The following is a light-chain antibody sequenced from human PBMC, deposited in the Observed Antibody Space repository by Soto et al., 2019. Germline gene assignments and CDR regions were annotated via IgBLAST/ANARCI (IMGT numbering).Light chain of an antibody. V-gene: IGLV2-8*01. Sequence: QSALTQPPSASGSPGQSVTISCTGTTTDVGGYDLVSWYQQHPGKAPKVIIYEVTKRPSGVPDRLFGYKSGSTASQTVSGLQAEDEAVYYCCSYAVGDTVVFCGGTKLTVL. J-gene: IGLJ2*01. CDR3: CSYAVGDTVV. CDR1: TTDVGGYDL. CDR2: EVT.